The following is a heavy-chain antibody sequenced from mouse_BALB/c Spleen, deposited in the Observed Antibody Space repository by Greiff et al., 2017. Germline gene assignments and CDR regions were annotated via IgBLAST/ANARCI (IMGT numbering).Heavy chain of an antibody. CDR1: GFSLTSYG. J-gene: IGHJ3*01. D-gene: IGHD2-3*01. V-gene: IGHV2-9*02. Sequence: VMLVESGPGLVAPSQSLSITCTVSGFSLTSYGVHWVRQPPGKGLEWLGVIWAGGSTNYNSALMSRLSISKDNSKSQVFLKMNSLQTDDTAMYYCARDRVYDGYSLFAYWGQGTLVTVSA. CDR3: ARDRVYDGYSLFAY. CDR2: IWAGGST.